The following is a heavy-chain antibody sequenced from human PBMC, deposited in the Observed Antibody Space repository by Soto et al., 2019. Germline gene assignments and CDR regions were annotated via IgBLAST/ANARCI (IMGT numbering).Heavy chain of an antibody. CDR2: LYYSGST. Sequence: QVQLQESGPGLVKPSETLSLTCTVSGDSISSSNYYWGWVRQSPGMGLEWIVSLYYSGSTSYNPSLKSRVTMSVDTSKNQFSLKLSSVTVSDTAVYYCARRRPAGVLQDAFDIWGPGRMVTVSA. CDR3: ARRRPAGVLQDAFDI. V-gene: IGHV4-39*01. J-gene: IGHJ3*02. CDR1: GDSISSSNYY. D-gene: IGHD6-19*01.